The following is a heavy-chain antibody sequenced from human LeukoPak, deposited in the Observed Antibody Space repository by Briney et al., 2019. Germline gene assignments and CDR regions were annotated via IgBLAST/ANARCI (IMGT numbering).Heavy chain of an antibody. Sequence: GGSLRLSCAASGFTFSSYEMNWVCQAPGKGLEWVSKISSSGSAIYYADSVKGRFTISRDNAKSTLYLQMNSLRAEDTAVYYCARGGSLGYWGQGTLVTVSS. CDR1: GFTFSSYE. J-gene: IGHJ4*02. CDR2: ISSSGSAI. V-gene: IGHV3-48*03. D-gene: IGHD6-19*01. CDR3: ARGGSLGY.